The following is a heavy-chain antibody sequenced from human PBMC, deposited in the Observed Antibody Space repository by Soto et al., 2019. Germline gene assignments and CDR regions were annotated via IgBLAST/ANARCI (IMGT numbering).Heavy chain of an antibody. CDR1: GGSISSYY. J-gene: IGHJ6*02. D-gene: IGHD7-27*01. CDR2: IYYSGST. V-gene: IGHV4-59*08. Sequence: QVQLQESGPGLVKPSETLSLTCTVSGGSISSYYWSWIRQPPGKGLEWIGYIYYSGSTNYNPSLKSRFTISVDTSKNQVSLKLSSVTAADTAVYYCARHLGTYYYYYGMDVWGQGTTVTVSS. CDR3: ARHLGTYYYYYGMDV.